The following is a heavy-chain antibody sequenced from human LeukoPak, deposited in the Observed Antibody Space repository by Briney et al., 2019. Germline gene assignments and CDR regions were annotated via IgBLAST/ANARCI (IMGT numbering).Heavy chain of an antibody. V-gene: IGHV5-51*01. CDR1: GYSFTSYW. CDR3: ARKGIAAAGHIDY. Sequence: GESLKISCKGSGYSFTSYWIGWVRQMPGKGLEWMGIIYPGDSETRYSPSFQGQVTISADKSISTAYLQWSSLKASDTAMYYCARKGIAAAGHIDYWGQGILVTVSS. J-gene: IGHJ4*02. D-gene: IGHD6-13*01. CDR2: IYPGDSET.